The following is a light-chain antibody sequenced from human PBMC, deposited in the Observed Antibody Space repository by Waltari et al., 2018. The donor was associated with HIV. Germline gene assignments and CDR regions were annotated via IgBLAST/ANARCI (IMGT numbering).Light chain of an antibody. CDR2: WAS. V-gene: IGKV4-1*01. Sequence: DIVLTQSPDSVTVSLGERATINCNCSQTVLDSSNNKNYLAWYQKKSGQSPKLLIHWASTRQPGIPDRFSGSGSGTDFTLTISSLLADDVAIYYCQQYYHTPITFGGGTTVEIK. J-gene: IGKJ4*01. CDR3: QQYYHTPIT. CDR1: QTVLDSSNNKNY.